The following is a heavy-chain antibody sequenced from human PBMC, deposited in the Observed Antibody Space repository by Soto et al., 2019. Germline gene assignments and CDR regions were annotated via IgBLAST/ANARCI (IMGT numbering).Heavy chain of an antibody. CDR1: GCSISISSHF. V-gene: IGHV4-39*01. CDR3: AREVRGQSDP. J-gene: IGHJ5*02. Sequence: SETLSLTCVVSGCSISISSHFWSWIRQPPGKGLEWIGSINYSGTTFYKPSLKSRVTISIDTSKNQFSLRLSSVTAADTAVYYCAREVRGQSDPWGQGTLVTVSS. CDR2: INYSGTT.